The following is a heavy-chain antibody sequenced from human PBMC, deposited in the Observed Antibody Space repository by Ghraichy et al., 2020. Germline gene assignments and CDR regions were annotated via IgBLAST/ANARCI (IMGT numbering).Heavy chain of an antibody. Sequence: ASVKVSCKASGYTFTGYYMHWVRQAPGQGLEWMGWINPNSGGTNYAQKFQGRVTMTRDTSISTAYMELSRLRSDDTAVYYCAVQATVVTPAHVFDYWGQGTLVTVSS. D-gene: IGHD4-23*01. CDR2: INPNSGGT. V-gene: IGHV1-2*02. CDR3: AVQATVVTPAHVFDY. J-gene: IGHJ4*02. CDR1: GYTFTGYY.